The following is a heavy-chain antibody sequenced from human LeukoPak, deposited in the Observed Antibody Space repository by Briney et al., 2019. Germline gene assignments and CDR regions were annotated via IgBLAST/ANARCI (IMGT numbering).Heavy chain of an antibody. Sequence: SETLSLTCTVSGGFISSGYYWGWIRQPPGKGLEWIGSIYHSGSTYYNPSLKSRVTISVDTSKNQFSLKLSSVTAADTAVYYCARYGSSGYYSYYFDYWGQGTLVTVSS. CDR1: GGFISSGYY. D-gene: IGHD3-22*01. CDR2: IYHSGST. CDR3: ARYGSSGYYSYYFDY. V-gene: IGHV4-38-2*02. J-gene: IGHJ4*02.